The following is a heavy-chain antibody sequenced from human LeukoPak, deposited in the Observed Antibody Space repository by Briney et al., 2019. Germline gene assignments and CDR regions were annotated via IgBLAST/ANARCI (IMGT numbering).Heavy chain of an antibody. J-gene: IGHJ4*02. CDR3: AKVRWGNSFDY. Sequence: GGSLRLSCAASGFTFSIYAMSWVRQAPGRGLEWVSVISGSGGSTYYADSVKGRFTISRDNSKNTLYLQMNSLRAKDTAVYYCAKVRWGNSFDYWGQGTLVTVSS. CDR2: ISGSGGST. V-gene: IGHV3-23*01. D-gene: IGHD3-16*01. CDR1: GFTFSIYA.